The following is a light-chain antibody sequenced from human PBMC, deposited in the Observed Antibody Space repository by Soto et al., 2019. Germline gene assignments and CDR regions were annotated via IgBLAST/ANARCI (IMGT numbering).Light chain of an antibody. V-gene: IGLV6-57*03. CDR1: GGSIASGY. J-gene: IGLJ1*01. CDR3: QSYHSSYPYV. CDR2: EDN. Sequence: NFMLTQPHSVSESPGKTVTISCTRSGGSIASGYVQWYRQRPGSAPTTVIYEDNQRPSGVPDRFSASIDSSSNSASLTIPGLQTEDEADYYCQSYHSSYPYVFGSGTKLTVL.